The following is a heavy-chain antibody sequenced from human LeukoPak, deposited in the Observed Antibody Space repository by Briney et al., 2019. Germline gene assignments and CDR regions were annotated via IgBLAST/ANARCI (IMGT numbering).Heavy chain of an antibody. Sequence: NSGGSLRLSCVASGFTFASYCLNWVRQAPGKGLEWVSSISSSSSYIYYADSVQGRFTISRDNAKNSLYLQMNSLRVEDTAVYYCARDLEPGGTGRQNLNFWGQGTLVTVSS. D-gene: IGHD3-16*01. J-gene: IGHJ4*02. CDR3: ARDLEPGGTGRQNLNF. CDR1: GFTFASYC. CDR2: ISSSSSYI. V-gene: IGHV3-21*01.